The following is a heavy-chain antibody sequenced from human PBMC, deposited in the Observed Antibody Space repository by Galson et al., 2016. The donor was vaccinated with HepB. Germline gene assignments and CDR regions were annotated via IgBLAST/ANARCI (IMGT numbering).Heavy chain of an antibody. Sequence: SLRLSCAVSGFTFSSFSMNWVRQAPGKGLEWVSYISSSSSTIYYADSVKGRFTISRDNAKNSMYLQMNSLRAEDTAVYYCARKGGIYSPWGYWGQGTLVTVSS. CDR2: ISSSSSTI. CDR3: ARKGGIYSPWGY. J-gene: IGHJ4*02. CDR1: GFTFSSFS. D-gene: IGHD3-10*01. V-gene: IGHV3-48*01.